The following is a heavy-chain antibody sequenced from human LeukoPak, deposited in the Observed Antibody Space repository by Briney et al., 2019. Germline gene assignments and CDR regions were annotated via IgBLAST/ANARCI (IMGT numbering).Heavy chain of an antibody. CDR2: INHSGST. CDR1: GFTFSSYW. Sequence: GSLRLSCAASGFTFSSYWMSWVRQPPGKGLEWIGEINHSGSTNYNPSLKSRVTISVDTSKNQFSLKLSSVTAADTAVYYCARSGQQWPGRPAFDYWGQGTLVTVSS. V-gene: IGHV4-34*01. D-gene: IGHD6-19*01. CDR3: ARSGQQWPGRPAFDY. J-gene: IGHJ4*02.